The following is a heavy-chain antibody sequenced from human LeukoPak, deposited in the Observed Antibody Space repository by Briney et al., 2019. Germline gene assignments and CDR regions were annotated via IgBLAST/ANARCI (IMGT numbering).Heavy chain of an antibody. Sequence: GGSLRLSCAASGFTFSNYRMNWVRQAPGKGLEWVSSISSSSSDIYYADSMKGRFTISRDNAKKSLFLQMNSLRAEDTAVYHCARERITFGGAYYFDYWGQGTLVTVSS. CDR3: ARERITFGGAYYFDY. D-gene: IGHD3-16*01. V-gene: IGHV3-21*01. CDR2: ISSSSSDI. J-gene: IGHJ4*02. CDR1: GFTFSNYR.